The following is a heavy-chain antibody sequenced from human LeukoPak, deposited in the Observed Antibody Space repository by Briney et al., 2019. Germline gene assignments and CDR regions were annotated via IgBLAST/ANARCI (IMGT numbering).Heavy chain of an antibody. Sequence: GGSLRLSCTASGIMFSSNSMNWVRQAPGKGLEWVSCISSTSTFIYYADSVKGRFTVSRDNSKNTLYLQMNSLRAEDTAVYYCARGRAASFDYWGQGTLVTVSS. V-gene: IGHV3-21*04. CDR1: GIMFSSNS. CDR3: ARGRAASFDY. J-gene: IGHJ4*02. CDR2: ISSTSTFI. D-gene: IGHD2-15*01.